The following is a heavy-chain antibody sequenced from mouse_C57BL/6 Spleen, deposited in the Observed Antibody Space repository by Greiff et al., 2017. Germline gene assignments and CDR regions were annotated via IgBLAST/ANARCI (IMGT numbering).Heavy chain of an antibody. Sequence: QVQLQQPGAELVKPGASVKLSCKASGYTFTSYWMHWVKQRPGRGLEWIGRIDPNSGGTKYNEKFKSKATLTVDKPASTAYMQLSSLTSEDSAVYYWARRDYDENWFAYWGQGTLVTVSA. D-gene: IGHD2-4*01. CDR2: IDPNSGGT. J-gene: IGHJ3*01. CDR1: GYTFTSYW. V-gene: IGHV1-72*01. CDR3: ARRDYDENWFAY.